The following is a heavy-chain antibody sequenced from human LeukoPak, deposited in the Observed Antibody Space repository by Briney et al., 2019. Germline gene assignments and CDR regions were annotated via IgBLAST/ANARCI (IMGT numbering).Heavy chain of an antibody. Sequence: PSDTLSLPCTLWCLPDHKGSYLGRWIRQPPGKGLEWIGYIHYSGSTNYNPALKSRVSISVDTSKNQFSLKLSSVTAADTAVYYCARDLGMGLLTEAFDIWGQGTMVTVSS. J-gene: IGHJ3*02. V-gene: IGHV4-61*01. CDR1: CLPDHKGSYL. CDR2: IHYSGST. D-gene: IGHD1-26*01. CDR3: ARDLGMGLLTEAFDI.